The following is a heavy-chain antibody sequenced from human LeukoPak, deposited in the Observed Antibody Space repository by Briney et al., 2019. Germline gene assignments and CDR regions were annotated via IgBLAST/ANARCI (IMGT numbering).Heavy chain of an antibody. CDR3: ASNYYDSSSFGAFDI. CDR2: IYYSGST. Sequence: SETLSLTCTVSGGSISSYYWSWIRQPPGKGLEWIGYIYYSGSTNYNPSLKSRVTISVDTSKNQFSLKLSSVTAADTAVYYCASNYYDSSSFGAFDIWGQGTMVTVSS. J-gene: IGHJ3*02. V-gene: IGHV4-59*01. D-gene: IGHD3-22*01. CDR1: GGSISSYY.